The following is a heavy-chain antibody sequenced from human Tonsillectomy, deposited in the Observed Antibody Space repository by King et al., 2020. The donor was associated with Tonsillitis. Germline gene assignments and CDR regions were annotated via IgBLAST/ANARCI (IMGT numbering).Heavy chain of an antibody. Sequence: VQLQESGPGLVKPSETLSLTCTVSGGSIRSYYWNWIRQPAGKGLEWIGRIYTSGTTIYNPSLTSRVPMSVHTSKNQFSLNLSSVTAADTAVYYCAREDYCSSTSCYFSHDAFDIWGQGTMVTVSS. CDR3: AREDYCSSTSCYFSHDAFDI. D-gene: IGHD2-2*01. CDR2: IYTSGTT. V-gene: IGHV4-4*07. J-gene: IGHJ3*02. CDR1: GGSIRSYY.